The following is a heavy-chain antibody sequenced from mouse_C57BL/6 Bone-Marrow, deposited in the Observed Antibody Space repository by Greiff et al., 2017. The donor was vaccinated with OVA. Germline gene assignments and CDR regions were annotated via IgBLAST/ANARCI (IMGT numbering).Heavy chain of an antibody. J-gene: IGHJ4*01. CDR1: GFTFNTYA. CDR3: VVTVSPDYYAMDY. CDR2: IRSKSSNSAT. D-gene: IGHD2-10*02. V-gene: IGHV10-3*01. Sequence: EVQLVESGGGLVQPKGSLKLSCAASGFTFNTYAMHWVRQAPGKGLEWVARIRSKSSNSATYYAESVKDRFTISSDDSQSMHNLQMNNINMEDAAMYYCVVTVSPDYYAMDYWGQGTSVTVSS.